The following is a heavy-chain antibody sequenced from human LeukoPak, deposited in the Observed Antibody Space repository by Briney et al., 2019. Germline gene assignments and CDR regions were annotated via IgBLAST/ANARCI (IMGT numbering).Heavy chain of an antibody. CDR3: ARAGMAVAGTLDWYFDL. Sequence: PSETLSLTCTVSGGSISSYYWSWIRQPPGKGLEWIGYIYYSGSTNYNPSPKSRVTISVDTSKNQFSLKLSSVTAADTAVYYCARAGMAVAGTLDWYFDLWGRGTLVTVSS. CDR2: IYYSGST. D-gene: IGHD6-19*01. J-gene: IGHJ2*01. CDR1: GGSISSYY. V-gene: IGHV4-59*01.